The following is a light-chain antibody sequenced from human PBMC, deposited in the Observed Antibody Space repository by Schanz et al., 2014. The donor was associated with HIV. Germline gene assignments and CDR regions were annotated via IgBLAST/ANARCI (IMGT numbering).Light chain of an antibody. CDR3: CTYAGTITHWL. CDR2: EVD. V-gene: IGLV2-8*01. CDR1: SSDVGGYNY. J-gene: IGLJ3*02. Sequence: QSALTQPPSASGSPGQSVTISCTGTSSDVGGYNYVFWYQQHPDKAPQLLIYEVDMRPSGVPDRFSGSRSGNTASLTISGLQPEDEADYYCCTYAGTITHWLLGGGTKLTVL.